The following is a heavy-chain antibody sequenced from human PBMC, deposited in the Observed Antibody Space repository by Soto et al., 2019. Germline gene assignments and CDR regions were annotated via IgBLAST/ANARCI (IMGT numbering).Heavy chain of an antibody. Sequence: QVQLVQSGAEGKKPGASVKVSCKASGYPFIIYGITWVRQAPGQELEWMGWISTYNGNTNYAQSRQGRVTMTTDTSTSTAYLELRILRSDATAVYYCAKDRLNTGYCDYWGQGTLVTVSS. CDR1: GYPFIIYG. J-gene: IGHJ4*02. CDR3: AKDRLNTGYCDY. V-gene: IGHV1-18*01. CDR2: ISTYNGNT. D-gene: IGHD6-6*01.